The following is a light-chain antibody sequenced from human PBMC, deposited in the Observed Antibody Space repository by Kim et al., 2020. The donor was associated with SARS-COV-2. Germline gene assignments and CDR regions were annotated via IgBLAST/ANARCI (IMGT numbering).Light chain of an antibody. Sequence: SASVGARVTITCRASQSISSWLAWYQQKPGKAPKLLIYDAASLESGVPSRFSGSGSGTEFTLTISSLQPDDFATDYCQQYNSYSYTFGQGTKLEI. V-gene: IGKV1-5*01. CDR1: QSISSW. J-gene: IGKJ2*01. CDR2: DAA. CDR3: QQYNSYSYT.